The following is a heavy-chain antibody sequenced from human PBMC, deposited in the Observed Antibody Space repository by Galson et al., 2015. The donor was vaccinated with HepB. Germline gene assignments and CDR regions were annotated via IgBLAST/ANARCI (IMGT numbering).Heavy chain of an antibody. D-gene: IGHD3-10*01. Sequence: SLRLSCAASGFTFSSYAMHWVRQAPGKGLEWVAVIRSDGSNKYYADSVKGRFTISRDNAKNTLYLQMNSLRAEDTAVYYCARDSIPRITMVRGVVDYWGQGTLVTVSS. CDR3: ARDSIPRITMVRGVVDY. V-gene: IGHV3-30-3*01. CDR1: GFTFSSYA. CDR2: IRSDGSNK. J-gene: IGHJ4*02.